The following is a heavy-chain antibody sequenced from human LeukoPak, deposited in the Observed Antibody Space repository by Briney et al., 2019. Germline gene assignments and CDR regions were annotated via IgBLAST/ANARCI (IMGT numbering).Heavy chain of an antibody. CDR2: IYHSGST. V-gene: IGHV4-4*02. CDR3: ARRLFGYYYGMDV. CDR1: GGSISSSNW. Sequence: PSETLSLTCAVSGGSISSSNWWSWVRQPPGKGLEWIGEIYHSGSTNYNPSLKSRVTISVDKSKNQFSLKLSSVTAADTAVYYCARRLFGYYYGMDVWGQGTTVTVSS. J-gene: IGHJ6*02. D-gene: IGHD3-10*02.